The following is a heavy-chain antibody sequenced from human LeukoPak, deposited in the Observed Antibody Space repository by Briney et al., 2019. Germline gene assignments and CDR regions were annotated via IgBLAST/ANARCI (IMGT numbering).Heavy chain of an antibody. CDR2: MNPNSGNT. J-gene: IGHJ6*02. CDR1: GYTFTSYD. Sequence: ASVKVSCMASGYTFTSYDINWVRQATGQGLEWMGWMNPNSGNTGYAQKFQGRVTMTRNTSISTAYMELSSLRSEDTAVYYCARVNYIVGVYYYYGMDVWGQGTTVTVSS. V-gene: IGHV1-8*01. CDR3: ARVNYIVGVYYYYGMDV. D-gene: IGHD1-26*01.